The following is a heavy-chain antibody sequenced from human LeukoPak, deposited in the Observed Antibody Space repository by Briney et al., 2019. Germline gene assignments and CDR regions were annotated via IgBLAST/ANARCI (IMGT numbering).Heavy chain of an antibody. CDR2: IIPIIGTP. CDR1: GGTFSSYV. Sequence: SVKVSCKASGGTFSSYVISWVRQAPGQGLEWMGGIIPIIGTPNYAQKFQGRVTITTDESTSTAYMELSSLRSEDTAVYYCAREKYYYDSSGYYPDAFDIWGQGTMVTVSS. V-gene: IGHV1-69*05. D-gene: IGHD3-22*01. CDR3: AREKYYYDSSGYYPDAFDI. J-gene: IGHJ3*02.